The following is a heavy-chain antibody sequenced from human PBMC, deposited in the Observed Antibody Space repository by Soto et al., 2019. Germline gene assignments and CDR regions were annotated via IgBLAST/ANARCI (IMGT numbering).Heavy chain of an antibody. CDR2: IYHSGST. CDR3: ARDPGLNYRINWFDP. CDR1: GYSISSGYY. V-gene: IGHV4-38-2*02. J-gene: IGHJ5*02. Sequence: PSETLSLTCAVSGYSISSGYYWGWIRQPPGKGLEWIGSIYHSGSTYYNPSLKSRVTISVDTSKNQFSLKLSSVTAADTAVYYCARDPGLNYRINWFDPWGQGTLVTVSS. D-gene: IGHD1-7*01.